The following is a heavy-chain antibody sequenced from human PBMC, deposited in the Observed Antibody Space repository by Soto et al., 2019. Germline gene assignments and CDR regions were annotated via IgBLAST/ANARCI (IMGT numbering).Heavy chain of an antibody. CDR3: ARSVYGGKGFDY. Sequence: PSETLSLTCAVYGGSFSGYYWSWIRQPPGKGLEWIGEINHSGSTNYNPSLKSRVTISVDTSKNQFSLKLSSVTAADTAVYYCARSVYGGKGFDYWGQGTLVTVS. CDR1: GGSFSGYY. V-gene: IGHV4-34*01. J-gene: IGHJ4*02. CDR2: INHSGST. D-gene: IGHD4-17*01.